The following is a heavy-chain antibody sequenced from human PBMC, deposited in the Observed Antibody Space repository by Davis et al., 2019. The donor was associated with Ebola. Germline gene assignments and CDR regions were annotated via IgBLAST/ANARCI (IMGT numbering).Heavy chain of an antibody. Sequence: GESLKISCSASGFTFSGPTMHWVRQASGKGLEWVGRVRSKGDSYATAYAASVKGRFTVSRDDSKNTAYLQMNSLKTEDAAVYYCTTFDYINDYWGQGTLVTVSS. V-gene: IGHV3-73*01. CDR1: GFTFSGPT. D-gene: IGHD4-11*01. CDR3: TTFDYINDY. CDR2: VRSKGDSYAT. J-gene: IGHJ4*02.